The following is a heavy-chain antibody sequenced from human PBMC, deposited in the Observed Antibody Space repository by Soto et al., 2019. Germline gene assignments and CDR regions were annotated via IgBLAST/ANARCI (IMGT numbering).Heavy chain of an antibody. CDR2: SNHVGST. D-gene: IGHD5-18*01. CDR1: GGSFSGYY. V-gene: IGHV4-34*01. CDR3: ARVLIAGVTTD. Sequence: QVQLQQWGAGLLKPSETLSLTCAVYGGSFSGYYRSWIRQPPGKGLEWIGESNHVGSTNYNPSLKSRVTMSVDPSKNQFSLRLTSVTAADTAVYYCARVLIAGVTTDWGQGTLVIVSS. J-gene: IGHJ4*02.